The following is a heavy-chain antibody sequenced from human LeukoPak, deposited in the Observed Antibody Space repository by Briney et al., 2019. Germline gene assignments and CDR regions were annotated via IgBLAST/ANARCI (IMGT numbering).Heavy chain of an antibody. CDR1: GGSISSYY. CDR2: IYPTGST. Sequence: SETLTLTCTVSGGSISSYYWSWIRQPPGKGLEWIGNIYPTGSTYYNPSLKSRVTISVDTSKNQFSLKVSSVSAADTAVYYCARAYSSSWYWNWFDPWAREPWSPSPQ. J-gene: IGHJ5*02. V-gene: IGHV4-4*08. D-gene: IGHD6-13*01. CDR3: ARAYSSSWYWNWFDP.